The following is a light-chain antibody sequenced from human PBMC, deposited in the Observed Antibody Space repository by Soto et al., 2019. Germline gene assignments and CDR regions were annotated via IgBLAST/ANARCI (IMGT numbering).Light chain of an antibody. CDR3: QQSYTTPYT. Sequence: DIQMTQSPSSLSASVGDRVTITCRASQSVSIYVNWYQQKPGKPPNVLIFAASSLHSGVPSRFSGSGSGTNFTLTISNLQPEDFAAYSCQQSYTTPYTFGQGTKLEIK. J-gene: IGKJ2*01. CDR1: QSVSIY. V-gene: IGKV1-39*01. CDR2: AAS.